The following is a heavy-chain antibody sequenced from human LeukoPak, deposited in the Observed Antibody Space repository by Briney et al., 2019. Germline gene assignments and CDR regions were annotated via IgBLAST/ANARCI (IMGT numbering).Heavy chain of an antibody. CDR2: IYSGGGT. J-gene: IGHJ4*02. V-gene: IGHV3-66*01. CDR1: GFTVSSNY. CDR3: ARENLCGGDCYSGY. D-gene: IGHD2-21*02. Sequence: GGSLRLSCAASGFTVSSNYMSWVRQAPGKGLEWVSVIYSGGGTYYADSVKGRFTISRDNSKNTLYIQMNSLRAEDTAVYYCARENLCGGDCYSGYWGQGTLVTVSS.